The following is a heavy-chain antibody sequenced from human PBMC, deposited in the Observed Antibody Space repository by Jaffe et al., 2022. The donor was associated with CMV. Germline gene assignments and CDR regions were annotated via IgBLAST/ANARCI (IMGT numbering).Heavy chain of an antibody. CDR1: GGSFSGYY. V-gene: IGHV4-34*01. Sequence: QVQLQQWGAGLLKPSETLSLTCAVYGGSFSGYYWSWIRQPPGKGLEWIGEINHSGSTNYNPSLKSRVTISVDTSKNQFSLKLSSVTAADTAVYYCARGLHSKDPRDYYYYYYMDVWGKGTTVTVSS. D-gene: IGHD6-13*01. CDR2: INHSGST. J-gene: IGHJ6*03. CDR3: ARGLHSKDPRDYYYYYYMDV.